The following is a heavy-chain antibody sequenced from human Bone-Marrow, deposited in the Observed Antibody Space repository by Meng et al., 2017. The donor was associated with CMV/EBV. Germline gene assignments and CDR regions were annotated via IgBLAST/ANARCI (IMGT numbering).Heavy chain of an antibody. CDR3: ASFLTTVPT. D-gene: IGHD4-17*01. V-gene: IGHV3-53*04. Sequence: LRISCAASGVTVSNTYMSWVRPAPGKGLEWVSVIYSGGSTYYADSVKGRFTISRHNSENTLYLQMDTLRAEDTAVYYCASFLTTVPTWGQGTLVTVSS. CDR1: GVTVSNTY. CDR2: IYSGGST. J-gene: IGHJ5*02.